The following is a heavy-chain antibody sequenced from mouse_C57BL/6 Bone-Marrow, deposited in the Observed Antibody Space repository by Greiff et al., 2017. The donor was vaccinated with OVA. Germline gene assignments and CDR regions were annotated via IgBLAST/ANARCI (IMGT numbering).Heavy chain of an antibody. V-gene: IGHV1-39*01. CDR1: GYSFTDYN. D-gene: IGHD1-1*01. CDR3: ARRDYGSSNWYFDV. CDR2: INPNYGTT. J-gene: IGHJ1*03. Sequence: VQLKQSGPELVKPGASVKISCKASGYSFTDYNMNWVKQSNGKSLEWIGVINPNYGTTSYNQKFKGKATLTVDQSSSTAYMQLNSLTSEDSAVYYCARRDYGSSNWYFDVWGTGTTVTVSS.